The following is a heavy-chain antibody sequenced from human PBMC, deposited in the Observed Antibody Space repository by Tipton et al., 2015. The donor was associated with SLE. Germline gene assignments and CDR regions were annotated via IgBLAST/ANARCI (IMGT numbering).Heavy chain of an antibody. CDR3: AREERPGGFDY. V-gene: IGHV4-4*07. CDR2: IYISGST. Sequence: TLSLTCTVSGASFSNYYWTWIRQPAGKGLEWIGRIYISGSTNYNPSLKTRVTMSVDTSKNQFSLKLSSVTAADTAVYYCAREERPGGFDYWGQGTLVTVSS. J-gene: IGHJ4*02. CDR1: GASFSNYY. D-gene: IGHD1-1*01.